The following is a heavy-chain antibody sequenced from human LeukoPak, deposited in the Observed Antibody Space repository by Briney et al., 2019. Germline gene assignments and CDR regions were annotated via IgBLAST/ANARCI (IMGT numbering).Heavy chain of an antibody. Sequence: SETLSLACAVYGGSFSGDYWGWIRQPPGKGLEWIGEINHSGSTNYNPSLDSRVTISVDTSKNQFSLKLSSVIAADTAVYYCGIAAAGNGTSWFDPWGQGTLVTVSS. CDR1: GGSFSGDY. CDR3: GIAAAGNGTSWFDP. CDR2: INHSGST. D-gene: IGHD6-13*01. V-gene: IGHV4-34*01. J-gene: IGHJ5*02.